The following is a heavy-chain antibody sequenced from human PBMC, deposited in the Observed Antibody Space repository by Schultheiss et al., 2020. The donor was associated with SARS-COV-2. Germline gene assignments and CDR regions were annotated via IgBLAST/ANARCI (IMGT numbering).Heavy chain of an antibody. CDR3: TTVEMGDY. D-gene: IGHD5-24*01. J-gene: IGHJ4*02. Sequence: GGSLRLSCAASGFTFSSYWMHWVRQAPGKGLEGVAVIWFDGSNKYYADSVKGRFTISRDNSKNTLYLQMNSLRAEDTAVYYCTTVEMGDYWGQGTLVTVSS. CDR2: IWFDGSNK. CDR1: GFTFSSYW. V-gene: IGHV3-33*08.